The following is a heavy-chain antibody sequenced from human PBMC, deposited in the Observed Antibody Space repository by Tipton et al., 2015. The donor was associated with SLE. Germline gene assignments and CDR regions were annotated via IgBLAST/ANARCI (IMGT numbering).Heavy chain of an antibody. J-gene: IGHJ3*02. CDR3: ARDGGANAFDI. CDR1: GGSFSGYY. CDR2: INHSGST. D-gene: IGHD1-26*01. V-gene: IGHV4-34*01. Sequence: TLSLTCAVYGGSFSGYYWSWIRQPPGKGLEWIGEINHSGSTNYNPSLKSRVTISVDTSKNQFSLELSSVTAADTAVYYCARDGGANAFDIWGQGTMVTVSS.